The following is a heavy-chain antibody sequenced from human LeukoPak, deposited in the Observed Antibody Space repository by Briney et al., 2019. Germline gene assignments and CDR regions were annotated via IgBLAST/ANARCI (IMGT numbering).Heavy chain of an antibody. CDR1: GYTFSSYD. J-gene: IGHJ4*02. V-gene: IGHV1-8*01. CDR3: ARDYCSSTSCYGNFDY. CDR2: MNPNSGNT. D-gene: IGHD2-2*01. Sequence: ASVKLSCKASGYTFSSYDINWVRQATGQGLEWMGWMNPNSGNTGYAQKFQGRVTMTRNTSISTAYMELSSLRSEDTAVYYCARDYCSSTSCYGNFDYWGQGTLVTVSS.